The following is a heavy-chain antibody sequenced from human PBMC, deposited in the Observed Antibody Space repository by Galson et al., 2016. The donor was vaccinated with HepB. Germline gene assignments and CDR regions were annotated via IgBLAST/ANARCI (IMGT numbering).Heavy chain of an antibody. CDR2: ISTDTGDT. CDR1: GYTFRNYG. CDR3: ARGQVKWYFDL. V-gene: IGHV1-18*04. J-gene: IGHJ2*01. Sequence: SVKVSCKASGYTFRNYGISWVRQAPGQGLEWMAWISTDTGDTNYAQKFQDRVTVTTDTFTTTASMELRSLRSDDPAVYYCARGQVKWYFDLWGRGTLVTVSS.